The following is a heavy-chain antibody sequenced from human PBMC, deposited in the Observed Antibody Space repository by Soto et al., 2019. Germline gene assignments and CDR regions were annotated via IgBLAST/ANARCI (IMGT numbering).Heavy chain of an antibody. J-gene: IGHJ6*02. D-gene: IGHD6-19*01. V-gene: IGHV3-48*02. CDR1: GFTFSIYS. CDR3: ARDQVAAPRLNYYGMDV. Sequence: PGGSLRLSCAASGFTFSIYSMNWVRQAPGKGLEWVSHISSISSTKYYAGSVKGRFTISRHNAQNSLYLQMNSPRDEDTAVYFCARDQVAAPRLNYYGMDVWGQGTTVTVSS. CDR2: ISSISSTK.